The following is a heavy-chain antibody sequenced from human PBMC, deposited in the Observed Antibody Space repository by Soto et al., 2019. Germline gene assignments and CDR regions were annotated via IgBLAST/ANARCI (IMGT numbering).Heavy chain of an antibody. J-gene: IGHJ1*01. V-gene: IGHV3-53*02. CDR1: GFSVSNTY. Sequence: EVQLVETGGGLIQPGGSLRLYCGASGFSVSNTYLTWVRQAPGKGLEWVSLIYASGSTTYADSVRGRFTISRDDSKNTLVLQMNSLRAEDTDVYYWAGPSSSGTYWNFQHWGQGTLVIVSS. CDR2: IYASGST. D-gene: IGHD1-26*01. CDR3: AGPSSSGTYWNFQH.